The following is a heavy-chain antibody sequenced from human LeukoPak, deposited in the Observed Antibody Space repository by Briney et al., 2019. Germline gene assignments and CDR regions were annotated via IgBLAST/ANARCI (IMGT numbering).Heavy chain of an antibody. Sequence: ASVKVSCKVSGYTLTELSMDWVRQAPGKGLEWMGGFDPEDGETIYAQKFQGRVTMTEDTSTDTAYMELSSLRSEDTAVYYCATGSSGADAFDIWGQGTMVTVSS. V-gene: IGHV1-24*01. CDR3: ATGSSGADAFDI. CDR2: FDPEDGET. CDR1: GYTLTELS. D-gene: IGHD6-6*01. J-gene: IGHJ3*02.